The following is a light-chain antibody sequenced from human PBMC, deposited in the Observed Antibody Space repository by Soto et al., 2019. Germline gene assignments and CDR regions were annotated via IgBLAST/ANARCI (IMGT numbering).Light chain of an antibody. CDR2: DVS. Sequence: DIHMTQSPSTLSASVGDRVTIPCRASQPISSWLAWYQQKPGEAPRLLIYDVSTLKSGVPSRFSGSGSGTEFTLTISSLQPDDFATYYCQHYNSYSEAFGQGTKVDIK. CDR1: QPISSW. CDR3: QHYNSYSEA. J-gene: IGKJ1*01. V-gene: IGKV1-5*01.